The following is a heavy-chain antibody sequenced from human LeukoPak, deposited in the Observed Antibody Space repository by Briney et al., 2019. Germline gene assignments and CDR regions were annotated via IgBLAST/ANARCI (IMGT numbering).Heavy chain of an antibody. CDR1: GFTFSSYS. J-gene: IGHJ4*02. CDR3: TRKGSQWDFLVDY. CDR2: ISTSSSYI. Sequence: GGSLRLSCTASGFTFSSYSMNWVRQAPGKGLEWVSSISTSSSYIYYADSVKGRFTISRDNARNSLYLQMDSLTAEDTAVYFCTRKGSQWDFLVDYWGQGTRVAVSP. D-gene: IGHD2/OR15-2a*01. V-gene: IGHV3-21*01.